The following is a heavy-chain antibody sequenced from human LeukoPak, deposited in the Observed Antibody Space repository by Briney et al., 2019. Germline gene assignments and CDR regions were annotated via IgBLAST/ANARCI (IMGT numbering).Heavy chain of an antibody. D-gene: IGHD3-10*01. J-gene: IGHJ5*02. Sequence: PSETLSLTCAVYGESFNDYYWSWIRQPPGKGVEWIGEINHRGRTNYNPSLKSRVTISVDTSKNQISLKLDSVTASDTAFYYCARSTNHDASGSYYFDPWGQGILVTVTS. CDR2: INHRGRT. V-gene: IGHV4-34*01. CDR3: ARSTNHDASGSYYFDP. CDR1: GESFNDYY.